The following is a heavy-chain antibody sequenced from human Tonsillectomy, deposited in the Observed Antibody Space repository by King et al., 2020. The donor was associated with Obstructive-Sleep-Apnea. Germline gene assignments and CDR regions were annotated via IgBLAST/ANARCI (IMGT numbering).Heavy chain of an antibody. CDR2: IKQDGSET. CDR3: AKCNSRSCYYYGMDV. J-gene: IGHJ6*02. CDR1: GFIFNSYW. D-gene: IGHD2/OR15-2a*01. V-gene: IGHV3-7*01. Sequence: VQLVQSGGGLVQPGGSLRLSCAASGFIFNSYWMSWVRQAPGKGLEWVANIKQDGSETYYVDFVRGRFTISRDNAKSSLYLQMNSLRAEDTAVYYCAKCNSRSCYYYGMDVWGQGTTVSVS.